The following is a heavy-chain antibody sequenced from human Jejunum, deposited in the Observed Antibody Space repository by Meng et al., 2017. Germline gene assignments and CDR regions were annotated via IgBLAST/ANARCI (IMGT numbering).Heavy chain of an antibody. Sequence: QVQLVQSGAEVKKPGASVKVSCKASGYTFTNYAIHWVRQAPGQRLEWMGWINAGNGDTKYSQNFQGRVTITRDTSASTAYMELSSLRFEDTAVYYCARDMPYSSGSFDFWGQGTLVTASS. D-gene: IGHD3-10*01. CDR1: GYTFTNYA. CDR2: INAGNGDT. CDR3: ARDMPYSSGSFDF. J-gene: IGHJ4*02. V-gene: IGHV1-3*01.